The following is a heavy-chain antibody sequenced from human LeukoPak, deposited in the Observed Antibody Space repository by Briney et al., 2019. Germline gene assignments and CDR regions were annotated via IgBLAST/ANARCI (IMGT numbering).Heavy chain of an antibody. CDR1: AYTLTELS. D-gene: IGHD3-10*01. CDR3: ATGLTMFRDRPVKGPGH. CDR2: FDPEDGET. V-gene: IGHV1-24*01. J-gene: IGHJ4*02. Sequence: ASVKVSCKVSAYTLTELSMHWVRQAPGKGPEWMGGFDPEDGETVYAQKLQGRITMTEDTSPDTAYMGLRSLRSEDTAVYYCATGLTMFRDRPVKGPGHWGQGSLVTVSS.